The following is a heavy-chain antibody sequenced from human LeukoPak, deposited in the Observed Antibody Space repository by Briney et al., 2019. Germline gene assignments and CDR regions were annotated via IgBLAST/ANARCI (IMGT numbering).Heavy chain of an antibody. CDR3: ARGGEANYYDTSGYYLYYY. J-gene: IGHJ4*02. D-gene: IGHD3-22*01. CDR1: GGTFSNYA. Sequence: SVKVSCKASGGTFSNYAISWVRQAPGQGLEWMGRIIPIFGTTNYAQKFQGRVTITTDESTSTAYMELSSLRSEDTAVYYCARGGEANYYDTSGYYLYYYWGPGTLVTVSS. CDR2: IIPIFGTT. V-gene: IGHV1-69*05.